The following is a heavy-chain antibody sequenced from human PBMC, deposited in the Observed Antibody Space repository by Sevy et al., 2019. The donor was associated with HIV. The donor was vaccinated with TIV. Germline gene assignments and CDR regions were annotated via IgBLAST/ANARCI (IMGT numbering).Heavy chain of an antibody. D-gene: IGHD3-9*01. Sequence: GGSLRLSCAASGFSFSKYWMSWVRQAPGKGLEWVANIKEDGSQKNYLESVTGRFTISRGNAKNLLYLQMNNLRADDTAVYYCARDPDILSGYPSHYFDYWGQGTLVTVSS. CDR1: GFSFSKYW. CDR3: ARDPDILSGYPSHYFDY. V-gene: IGHV3-7*01. CDR2: IKEDGSQK. J-gene: IGHJ4*02.